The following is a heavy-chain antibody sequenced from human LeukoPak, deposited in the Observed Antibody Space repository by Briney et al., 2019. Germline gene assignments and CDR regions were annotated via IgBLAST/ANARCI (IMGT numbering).Heavy chain of an antibody. CDR1: GFTFNNYA. V-gene: IGHV3-23*01. Sequence: GGSLRLSCAASGFTFNNYAMSWVRQAPGKGLEWVSSISGSGGSTYYADSVKGRFTISRNNSNNTLYLQMNSLRAEDTAVYYCAKDRSSGSYPRGNEYWGRGTLVTVSS. J-gene: IGHJ4*02. D-gene: IGHD1-26*01. CDR3: AKDRSSGSYPRGNEY. CDR2: ISGSGGST.